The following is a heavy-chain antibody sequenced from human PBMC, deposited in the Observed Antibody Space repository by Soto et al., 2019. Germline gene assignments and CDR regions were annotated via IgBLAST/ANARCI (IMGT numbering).Heavy chain of an antibody. CDR2: IYPDDSDT. D-gene: IGHD5-18*01. Sequence: PGESLKISCQAFGYSFTAKWTGWVRQMPGKGLEWMGIIYPDDSDTRYSPSFQGQVTISADKSIRTAYLQWSSLEASDAAIYYCARYWHSYNSNYYYGLDVWGQGTTVTVSS. V-gene: IGHV5-51*01. CDR1: GYSFTAKW. CDR3: ARYWHSYNSNYYYGLDV. J-gene: IGHJ6*02.